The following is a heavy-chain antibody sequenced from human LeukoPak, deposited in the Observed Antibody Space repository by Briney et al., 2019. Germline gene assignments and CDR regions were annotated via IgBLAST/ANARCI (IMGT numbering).Heavy chain of an antibody. J-gene: IGHJ4*02. CDR3: AREDSSGWSQFDY. D-gene: IGHD6-19*01. CDR1: GGTFSSYA. CDR2: IIRIFGTA. Sequence: GASVKVSCKASGGTFSSYAISWVRQAPAQGLEWMGRIIRIFGTANYAQKFQGRVTFTTDESTSTAYMELSSLRSEDTAVYYCAREDSSGWSQFDYWGQGTLVTVSS. V-gene: IGHV1-69*05.